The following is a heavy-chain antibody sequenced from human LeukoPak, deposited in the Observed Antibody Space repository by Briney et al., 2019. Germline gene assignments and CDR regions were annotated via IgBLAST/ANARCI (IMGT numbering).Heavy chain of an antibody. Sequence: GASVKVSCKASGGTFSSYAISWVRQAPGQWLEWMGRIIPILGIANYAQKFQGRVTITADKSTSTAYMELSSLRSDDTAVYYCARSPSLEWLLHVWGQGTLVTVSS. J-gene: IGHJ4*02. CDR2: IIPILGIA. CDR1: GGTFSSYA. V-gene: IGHV1-69*04. CDR3: ARSPSLEWLLHV. D-gene: IGHD3-3*01.